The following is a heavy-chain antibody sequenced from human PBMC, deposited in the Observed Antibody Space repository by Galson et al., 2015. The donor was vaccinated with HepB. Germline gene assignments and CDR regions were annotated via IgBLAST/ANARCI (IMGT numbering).Heavy chain of an antibody. V-gene: IGHV3-30*18. Sequence: LRLSCAASGFTFSSYGMHWVRQAPGKGLEWVAVISYDGSNKYYADSVKGRFTISRDNSKNTLYLQMNSLRAEDTAVYYCAKGEWEELGGYFDYWGQGTLVTVSS. CDR2: ISYDGSNK. J-gene: IGHJ4*02. CDR3: AKGEWEELGGYFDY. D-gene: IGHD1-26*01. CDR1: GFTFSSYG.